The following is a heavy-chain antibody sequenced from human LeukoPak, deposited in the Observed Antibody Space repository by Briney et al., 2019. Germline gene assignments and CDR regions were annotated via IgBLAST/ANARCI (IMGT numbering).Heavy chain of an antibody. Sequence: PGGSLRLSCVASDFTFSNFGMHWVRQAPGKGLEWLSFIRYDGSNNYHADSVKGRFSISRDTSKNTLHLQMNTLRPDDTAVYYCARTAVAGTLRWFDLWGQGTLVIVSS. CDR3: ARTAVAGTLRWFDL. D-gene: IGHD6-19*01. V-gene: IGHV3-30*02. J-gene: IGHJ5*02. CDR1: DFTFSNFG. CDR2: IRYDGSNN.